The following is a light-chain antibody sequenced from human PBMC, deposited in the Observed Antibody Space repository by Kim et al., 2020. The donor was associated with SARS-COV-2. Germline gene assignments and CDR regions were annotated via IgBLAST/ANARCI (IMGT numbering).Light chain of an antibody. CDR2: GAS. J-gene: IGKJ4*01. CDR1: QCLLNFAEIKSC. V-gene: IGKV4-1*01. Sequence: ATFDGKSSQCLLNFAEIKSCLAWYRQKPGQPPKVLFYGASTRESGVPDRFSASGSGTDFTLTISSLQTEDLAVYYCQQYYVTPLTFGGGTKVDIK. CDR3: QQYYVTPLT.